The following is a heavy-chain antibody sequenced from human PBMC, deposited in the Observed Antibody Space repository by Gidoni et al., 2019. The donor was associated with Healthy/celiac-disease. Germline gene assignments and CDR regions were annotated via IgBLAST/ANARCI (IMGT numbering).Heavy chain of an antibody. CDR1: GYSFTSYW. V-gene: IGHV5-51*01. J-gene: IGHJ4*02. CDR2: IYPGDSDT. D-gene: IGHD6-13*01. CDR3: ARPALVAAAGTTGYYFDY. Sequence: EVQLVQSGAEVKKPGESLTISCKGSGYSFTSYWIGWVRQMPGKGLEWMGIIYPGDSDTRYSPSFQGQVTISADKSISTAYLQWSSLKASDTAMYYCARPALVAAAGTTGYYFDYWGQGTLVTVSS.